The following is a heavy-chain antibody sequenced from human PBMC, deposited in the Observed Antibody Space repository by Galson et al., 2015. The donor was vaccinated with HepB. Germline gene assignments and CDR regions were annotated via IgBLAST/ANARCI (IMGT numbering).Heavy chain of an antibody. CDR1: GGTFSSYA. Sequence: SVKVSCKASGGTFSSYAISWVRQAPGQGLEWMGGIIPILGIANYAQKFQGRVTITADKSTSTAYMELSSLRSEDTAVYYCARVGTAGAAVAGTGDEGAFDIWGQGTMVTVSS. D-gene: IGHD6-19*01. V-gene: IGHV1-69*10. J-gene: IGHJ3*02. CDR3: ARVGTAGAAVAGTGDEGAFDI. CDR2: IIPILGIA.